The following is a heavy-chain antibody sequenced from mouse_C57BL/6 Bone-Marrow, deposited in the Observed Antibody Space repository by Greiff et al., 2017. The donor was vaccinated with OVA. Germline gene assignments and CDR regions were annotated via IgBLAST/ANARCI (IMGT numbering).Heavy chain of an antibody. CDR3: ERWGRGYYYFDY. J-gene: IGHJ2*01. D-gene: IGHD2-3*01. V-gene: IGHV1-80*01. CDR2: IYPGDGDT. CDR1: GYAFSSYW. Sequence: QVQLQQSGAELVKPGASVKISCKASGYAFSSYWMNWVKQRPGKGLEWIGQIYPGDGDTNYNGKFKGKATLTADKASSTAYMQLISLSSKDSAVYICERWGRGYYYFDYWGQGTTLTVSS.